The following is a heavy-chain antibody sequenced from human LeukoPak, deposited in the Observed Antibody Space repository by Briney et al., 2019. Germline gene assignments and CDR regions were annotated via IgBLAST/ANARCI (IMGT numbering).Heavy chain of an antibody. D-gene: IGHD5-24*01. J-gene: IGHJ4*02. CDR3: ARGGRWLQHFDY. CDR2: MNPNSGNT. V-gene: IGHV1-8*01. Sequence: ASVKVSCKASGYTFTSYDINGVRQATGQGLEWMGWMNPNSGNTGYAQKFQGRVTMTRNTSISTAYMELSSLRSEDTAVYYCARGGRWLQHFDYWGQGTLVTVSS. CDR1: GYTFTSYD.